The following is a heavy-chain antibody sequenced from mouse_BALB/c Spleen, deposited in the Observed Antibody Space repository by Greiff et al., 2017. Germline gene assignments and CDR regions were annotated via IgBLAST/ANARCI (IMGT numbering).Heavy chain of an antibody. CDR3: AKNLYGYYGDAMDY. D-gene: IGHD2-3*01. J-gene: IGHJ4*01. V-gene: IGHV2-5-1*01. Sequence: VKLQESGPSLVQPSQSLSITCTVSGFSLTSYGVHWVRQSPGKGLEWLGVIWRGGSTDYNAAFMSRLSITKDNSKSQVFFKMNSLQADDTAIYYCAKNLYGYYGDAMDYWGQGTSVTVSS. CDR2: IWRGGST. CDR1: GFSLTSYG.